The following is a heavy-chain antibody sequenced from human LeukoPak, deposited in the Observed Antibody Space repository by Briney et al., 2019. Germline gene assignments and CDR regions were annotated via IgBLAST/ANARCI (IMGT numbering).Heavy chain of an antibody. Sequence: GGSLRLSCGASGFTFSDYDMSWIRQAPGKGLEGVSYISSSGSTIYCADSVKGRFTISRDNAKNSLCLQMNSLRADDTAVYYCAREGSSSGWRPFDIWGQGTVVTVSS. J-gene: IGHJ3*02. CDR3: AREGSSSGWRPFDI. V-gene: IGHV3-11*01. D-gene: IGHD6-19*01. CDR1: GFTFSDYD. CDR2: ISSSGSTI.